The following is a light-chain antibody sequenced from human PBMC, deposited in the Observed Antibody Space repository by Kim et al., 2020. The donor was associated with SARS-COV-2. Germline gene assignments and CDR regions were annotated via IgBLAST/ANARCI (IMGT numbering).Light chain of an antibody. CDR1: RSIREYHA. Sequence: VTISCSSSRSIREYHAVSWYRQRPGTAPKLLIFDGSQRPSGVPDRFSGSKSGASASLTIGGLQSEDEGDYYCGAWADSRNGVLFGGGTQLTVL. CDR2: DGS. V-gene: IGLV1-44*01. CDR3: GAWADSRNGVL. J-gene: IGLJ2*01.